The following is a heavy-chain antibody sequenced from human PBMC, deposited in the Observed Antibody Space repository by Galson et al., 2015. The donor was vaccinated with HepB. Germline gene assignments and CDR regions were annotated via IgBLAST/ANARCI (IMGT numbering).Heavy chain of an antibody. CDR2: IYYSGST. Sequence: SETLSLTCTVSGGSISSSSYYWGWIRQPPGKGLEWIGSIYYSGSTYYNPSLKSRVTISVDTSKNQFSLKLSSVTAADTAVYYCGGIVVVPAAYWFDPWGQGTLVTVSS. CDR1: GGSISSSSYY. CDR3: GGIVVVPAAYWFDP. V-gene: IGHV4-39*01. J-gene: IGHJ5*02. D-gene: IGHD2-2*01.